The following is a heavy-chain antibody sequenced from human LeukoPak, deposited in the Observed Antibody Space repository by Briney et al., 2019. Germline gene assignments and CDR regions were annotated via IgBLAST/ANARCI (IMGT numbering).Heavy chain of an antibody. D-gene: IGHD3-3*01. CDR1: GFTLSSYS. Sequence: GGSLRLSCAASGFTLSSYSMNWVRQAPGKGLEWVSSISSSSSYIYYADSVKGRFTISRDNAKNSLYLQMNSLRAEDTAVYYCARDGRFLEWLSQVYYYGMDVWGQGTTVTVSS. V-gene: IGHV3-21*01. CDR2: ISSSSSYI. J-gene: IGHJ6*02. CDR3: ARDGRFLEWLSQVYYYGMDV.